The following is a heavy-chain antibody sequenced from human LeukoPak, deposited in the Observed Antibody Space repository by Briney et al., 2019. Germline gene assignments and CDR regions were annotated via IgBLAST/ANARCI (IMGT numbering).Heavy chain of an antibody. CDR2: IKPDGSEE. V-gene: IGHV3-7*03. J-gene: IGHJ5*01. Sequence: PGGSLRLSCAASGFPFSIYWMSWVRQAPGKGLEWVANIKPDGSEEQYVDSVKGRFTISRDNAKNSLYLQMNSLRAEDTALYYCAKARRFGELFLMAPDSWGQGTLVTVSS. CDR1: GFPFSIYW. CDR3: AKARRFGELFLMAPDS. D-gene: IGHD3-10*01.